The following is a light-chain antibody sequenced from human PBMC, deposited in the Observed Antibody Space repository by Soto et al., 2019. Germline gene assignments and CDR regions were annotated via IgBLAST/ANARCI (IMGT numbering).Light chain of an antibody. J-gene: IGKJ1*01. V-gene: IGKV1-6*01. CDR1: QGIRND. CDR2: AAS. Sequence: AIQMTQSPSSLSASVGDRVTITCRASQGIRNDLGWYQQKPWKAPKLLIYAASTLQSGVPSRFSGRGSGTDFTLTVSSLQPEDFATYYCLQDYNYPWTFGQGTKVEIK. CDR3: LQDYNYPWT.